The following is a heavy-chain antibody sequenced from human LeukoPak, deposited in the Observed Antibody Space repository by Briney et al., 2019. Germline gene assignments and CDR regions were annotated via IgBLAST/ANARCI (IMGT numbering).Heavy chain of an antibody. J-gene: IGHJ5*02. CDR2: IYPADSDT. D-gene: IGHD1-14*01. CDR3: ARKSVPRTQNWFDP. CDR1: GYSFSGYW. Sequence: GESLKISCKGSGYSFSGYWIAWVRQMPGKGLEWMGIIYPADSDTRYSPSFQGQVTISADKSISTAYLQWSSLKASDTAMYYCARKSVPRTQNWFDPWGQGTLVTVSS. V-gene: IGHV5-51*01.